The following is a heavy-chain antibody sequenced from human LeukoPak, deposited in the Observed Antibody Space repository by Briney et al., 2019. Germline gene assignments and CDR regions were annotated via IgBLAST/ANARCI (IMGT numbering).Heavy chain of an antibody. D-gene: IGHD1-14*01. CDR2: IYYSGST. J-gene: IGHJ5*02. V-gene: IGHV4-59*01. CDR1: GGSISSYY. Sequence: SETLSLTCTVSGGSISSYYWSWIRQPPGKGLEWIGYIYYSGSTNYNPSLKSRVTISADTSKNQFSLKLSSVTAADTAVYYCARAEMLPDNWFDPWGQGTLVTVSS. CDR3: ARAEMLPDNWFDP.